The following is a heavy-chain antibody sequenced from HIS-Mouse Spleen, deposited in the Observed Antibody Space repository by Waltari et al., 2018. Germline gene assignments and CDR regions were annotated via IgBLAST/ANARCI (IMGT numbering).Heavy chain of an antibody. CDR2: INHSGST. V-gene: IGHV4-34*01. CDR1: GGSFSGYY. J-gene: IGHJ4*02. D-gene: IGHD1-1*01. CDR3: ARERSGYFDY. Sequence: QVQLQQWGAGLLKPSETLSLTCAVYGGSFSGYYWSWIRQPPGKGLEWVGEINHSGSTHYNPSLTSRVNISVDTSKNQVSLQLSYVTAAATAVYYCARERSGYFDYWGQGTLVTVSS.